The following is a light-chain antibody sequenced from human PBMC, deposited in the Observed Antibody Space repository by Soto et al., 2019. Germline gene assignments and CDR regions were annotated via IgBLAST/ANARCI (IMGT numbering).Light chain of an antibody. CDR2: EGS. CDR3: GSYAGSEPV. Sequence: QSALTQPASVSGSPGQSITISCTGTSSDVGSYNLVSWYQQHPGKAPKLMIYEGSKRPSGVSNRFSGSKSGNTASLTISGLQAEDEADYYCGSYAGSEPVFGGGTKLTVL. V-gene: IGLV2-23*01. CDR1: SSDVGSYNL. J-gene: IGLJ2*01.